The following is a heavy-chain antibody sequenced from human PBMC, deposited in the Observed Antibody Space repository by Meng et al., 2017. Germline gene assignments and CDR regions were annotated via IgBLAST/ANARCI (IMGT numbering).Heavy chain of an antibody. CDR1: GFTFGDYA. CDR3: TRDTVTTYYYYGMDV. D-gene: IGHD4-17*01. Sequence: SCTASGFTFGDYAMSWVRQAPGKGLEWVGFIRSKAYGGTTEYAASVKGRFTISRDDSKSIAYLQMNSLKTEDTAVYYCTRDTVTTYYYYGMDVWGQGTTVTVSS. V-gene: IGHV3-49*04. J-gene: IGHJ6*02. CDR2: IRSKAYGGTT.